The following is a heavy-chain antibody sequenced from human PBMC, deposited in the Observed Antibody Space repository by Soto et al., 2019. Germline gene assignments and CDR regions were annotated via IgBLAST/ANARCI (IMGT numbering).Heavy chain of an antibody. V-gene: IGHV3-23*01. J-gene: IGHJ4*02. Sequence: GSLRLSCAASGFIASNYAMSWVRQAPGKGLEWVSGFSGSGGATFYADSVKGRFTISRDSSKNTIYLQMDRLRADDTAVYYCEKAVGDYWGRGTLVTVSS. CDR3: EKAVGDY. CDR1: GFIASNYA. CDR2: FSGSGGAT. D-gene: IGHD1-26*01.